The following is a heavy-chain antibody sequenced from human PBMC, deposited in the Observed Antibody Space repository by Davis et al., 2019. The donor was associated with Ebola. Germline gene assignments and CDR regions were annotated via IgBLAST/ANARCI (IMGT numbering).Heavy chain of an antibody. Sequence: PGGSLRLSCAASPFTFSSYWMHWVRQAPGKGLVWVSRINPDGSFTDYADSVKGRFSISRDSTSNTLYLQMNGLRAEDTAVYYCARSSYQPDYWGQGTLVTVSS. D-gene: IGHD2-2*01. CDR3: ARSSYQPDY. V-gene: IGHV3-74*01. J-gene: IGHJ4*02. CDR2: INPDGSFT. CDR1: PFTFSSYW.